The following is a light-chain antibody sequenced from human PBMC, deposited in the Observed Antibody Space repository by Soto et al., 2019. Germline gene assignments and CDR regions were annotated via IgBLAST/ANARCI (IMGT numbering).Light chain of an antibody. CDR3: SSYAGSNSFV. CDR2: EVT. J-gene: IGLJ1*01. V-gene: IGLV2-8*01. Sequence: QSALTQPASVSGSPGQSITISCTGTSSDVDNYNYVSWYQQRPGKAPKLMIFEVTKRPSGVPDRFSGSKSGNTASLTVSGVQADDEADYYCSSYAGSNSFVFGTGTKLTVL. CDR1: SSDVDNYNY.